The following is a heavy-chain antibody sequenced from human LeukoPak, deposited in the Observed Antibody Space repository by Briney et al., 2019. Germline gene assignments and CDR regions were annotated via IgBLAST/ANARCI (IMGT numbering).Heavy chain of an antibody. CDR2: ISAHNGNT. CDR1: GYTFTGYY. V-gene: IGHV1-18*04. J-gene: IGHJ4*02. CDR3: ARGGAYSSDWYVDY. D-gene: IGHD6-19*01. Sequence: ASVKVSCKASGYTFTGYYMHWVRQAPGQGLEWMGWISAHNGNTNYAQKLQGRVTMTTDISTTTAYMELRSLSSDDTAVYYCARGGAYSSDWYVDYWGQGTLVTVSS.